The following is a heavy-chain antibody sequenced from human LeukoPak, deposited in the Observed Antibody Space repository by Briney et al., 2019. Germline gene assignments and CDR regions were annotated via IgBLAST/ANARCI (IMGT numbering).Heavy chain of an antibody. CDR3: ARNHLNYYDSSGYYFDY. CDR1: GYTFTTYA. V-gene: IGHV1-69*13. D-gene: IGHD3-22*01. CDR2: IIPIFGTA. J-gene: IGHJ4*02. Sequence: SVKVSCKASGYTFTTYAMHWVRQAPGQGLEWMGGIIPIFGTANYAQKFQGRVTITADESTSTAYMELSSLRSEDTAVYYCARNHLNYYDSSGYYFDYWGQGTLVTVSS.